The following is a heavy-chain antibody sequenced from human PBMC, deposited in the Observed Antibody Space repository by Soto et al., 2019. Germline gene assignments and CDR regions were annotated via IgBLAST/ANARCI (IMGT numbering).Heavy chain of an antibody. D-gene: IGHD3-10*01. J-gene: IGHJ2*01. V-gene: IGHV3-30*18. CDR3: AKDEITLWVGELSWPYWYFDL. CDR2: ISYDGSNK. Sequence: QVQLVESGGDVVQPGRSLRLSCAASGFTFSSYGMHWVRQAPGKGLEWVAVISYDGSNKYYADSVKGRFTISRDNSKNALYLQMNSLRAEETAVYYCAKDEITLWVGELSWPYWYFDLWCRGTLVTVSS. CDR1: GFTFSSYG.